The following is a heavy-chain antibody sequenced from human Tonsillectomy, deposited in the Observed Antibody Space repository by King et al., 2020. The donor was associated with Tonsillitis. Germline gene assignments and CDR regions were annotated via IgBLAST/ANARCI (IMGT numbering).Heavy chain of an antibody. V-gene: IGHV3-23*04. J-gene: IGHJ4*02. CDR3: AKDSWDDSSGYPDY. CDR2: ISGSGGTT. D-gene: IGHD3-22*01. CDR1: GFSFSSYG. Sequence: VQLVESGGGLVQPGGSLRLSCAASGFSFSSYGMSWVRQAPGKGLEWVSGISGSGGTTYYVDSVKGRFTISRDNYYNKVHLQMNSLRAEDTAVYYCAKDSWDDSSGYPDYWGQGALVTVSS.